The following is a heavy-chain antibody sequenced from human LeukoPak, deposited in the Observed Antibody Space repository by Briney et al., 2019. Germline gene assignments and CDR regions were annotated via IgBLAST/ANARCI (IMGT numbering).Heavy chain of an antibody. V-gene: IGHV3-9*01. Sequence: PGRSLTLSCAGSGFTFDDYAMHWVRQAPGKGLEWVSGISWNSDNIGYAGSVKGRFTISRDNAKNSLYLHMNSLRAKDTALYYCAKDGPYASGLGNWFDPWGQGTLVTVSS. CDR1: GFTFDDYA. D-gene: IGHD3-10*01. CDR2: ISWNSDNI. CDR3: AKDGPYASGLGNWFDP. J-gene: IGHJ5*02.